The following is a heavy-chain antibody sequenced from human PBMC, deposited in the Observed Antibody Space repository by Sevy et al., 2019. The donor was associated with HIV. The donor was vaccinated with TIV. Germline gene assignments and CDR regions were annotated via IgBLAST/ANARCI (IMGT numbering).Heavy chain of an antibody. J-gene: IGHJ6*02. CDR3: ARGDYYGSGGSYYYYGMDV. CDR2: TYYRSKWYN. CDR1: GDSVSSNSAA. D-gene: IGHD3-10*01. V-gene: IGHV6-1*01. Sequence: KQSQTLSLTCAISGDSVSSNSAAWNWIRQSPSRGLEWLGRTYYRSKWYNDYAVSVKSRITINPDTSKNQFSLQLNSVTPEDTAVYYCARGDYYGSGGSYYYYGMDVWGQGTTVTVSS.